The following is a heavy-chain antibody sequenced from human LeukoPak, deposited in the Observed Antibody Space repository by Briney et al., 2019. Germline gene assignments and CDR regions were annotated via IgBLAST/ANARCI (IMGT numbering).Heavy chain of an antibody. CDR2: IYTSGST. J-gene: IGHJ6*03. D-gene: IGHD3-22*01. V-gene: IGHV4-61*02. CDR1: GGSISSGSYY. CDR3: ARVTSSGYYPYYYYYMDV. Sequence: MASETLSLTCTVSGGSISSGSYYWSWIRQPAGKGLEWIGRIYTSGSTNYNPSLKSRVTISVDTSKNQFSLKLSSVTAADTAVYYCARVTSSGYYPYYYYYMDVWGTGTTVTVSS.